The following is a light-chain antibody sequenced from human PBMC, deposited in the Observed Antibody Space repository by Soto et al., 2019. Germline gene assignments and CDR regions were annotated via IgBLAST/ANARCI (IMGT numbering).Light chain of an antibody. Sequence: QAVVTQEPSLTVSPGGTVTLTCGSSTGAVTSDHYPYWFQQKPGRAPRTLIYDTSNKSSWTPARFSGSLLGGKSALTLSGAQPEDEADYYCLLSYSGARVFGGGIKLTVL. J-gene: IGLJ2*01. CDR3: LLSYSGARV. V-gene: IGLV7-46*01. CDR1: TGAVTSDHY. CDR2: DTS.